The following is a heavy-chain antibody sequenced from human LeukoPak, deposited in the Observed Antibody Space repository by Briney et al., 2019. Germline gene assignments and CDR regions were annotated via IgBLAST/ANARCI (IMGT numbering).Heavy chain of an antibody. V-gene: IGHV4-59*01. CDR1: GGSISSYY. CDR2: IYYSGST. CDR3: ARFGSGSYFDY. Sequence: PSETLSLTCTVSGGSISSYYWSWLRQPPGKGLEWIGYIYYSGSTNYNPSLKSRVTISVDTSKNQFSLKLSSVTAADTAVYYCARFGSGSYFDYWGQGTLVTVSS. D-gene: IGHD3-10*01. J-gene: IGHJ4*02.